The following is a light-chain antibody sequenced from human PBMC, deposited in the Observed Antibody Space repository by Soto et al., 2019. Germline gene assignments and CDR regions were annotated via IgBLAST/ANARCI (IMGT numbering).Light chain of an antibody. V-gene: IGLV2-14*01. Sequence: QSALTQPASVSRSPGQSITISCTGTNSDVGGYNYVSWYQQHPGKAPKLMIYEVSNRPSGVSNRFSGSKSGNTASLTISGLQAEDEADYYCSSYTSSSTLYVVFGGGTKLTVL. J-gene: IGLJ2*01. CDR1: NSDVGGYNY. CDR3: SSYTSSSTLYVV. CDR2: EVS.